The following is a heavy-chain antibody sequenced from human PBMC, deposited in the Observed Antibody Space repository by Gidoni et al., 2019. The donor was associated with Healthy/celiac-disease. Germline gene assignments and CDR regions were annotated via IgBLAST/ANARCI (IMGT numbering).Heavy chain of an antibody. CDR1: GFTFSTAW. CDR3: TTDRALEWLLYRYF. J-gene: IGHJ4*02. Sequence: EVQLVESGGGLVKPGGSLSLSYAASGFTFSTAWMSWVRQAPGKGLEWVGRSKSKTEGGTTDYAAPVKGRFTIARDDSKNTLYLQMNSLKTEDTAVYYCTTDRALEWLLYRYFWGQGTLVTVSS. CDR2: SKSKTEGGTT. D-gene: IGHD3-3*01. V-gene: IGHV3-15*01.